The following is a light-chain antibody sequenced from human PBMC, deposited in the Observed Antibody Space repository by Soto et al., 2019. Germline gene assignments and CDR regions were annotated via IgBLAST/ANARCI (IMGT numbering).Light chain of an antibody. CDR3: SSYTRTNTVV. CDR2: DVS. Sequence: QSVLTQTASVSGSPGQSITISCTGTSSDVGGYNYVSWYQQHPGKAPKLMIYDVSSRPSGASHRFSGSKSGDTASLTISGLQAEDEADYYCSSYTRTNTVVFGGGTKVTVL. J-gene: IGLJ2*01. CDR1: SSDVGGYNY. V-gene: IGLV2-14*03.